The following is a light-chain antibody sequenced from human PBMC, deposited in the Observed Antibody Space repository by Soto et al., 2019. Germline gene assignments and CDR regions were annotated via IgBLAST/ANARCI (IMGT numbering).Light chain of an antibody. CDR3: QQCRNWPLT. CDR2: DAS. V-gene: IGKV3-15*01. CDR1: QSVYNN. J-gene: IGKJ4*01. Sequence: EIVMTQSPATLSVSPGDGATLSCKASQSVYNNLAWYQQRPGPPARLLIYDASTRTSGISARISGSGYGTEFTLTISRLQSEDFAVYLCQQCRNWPLTFGGGTKVEIK.